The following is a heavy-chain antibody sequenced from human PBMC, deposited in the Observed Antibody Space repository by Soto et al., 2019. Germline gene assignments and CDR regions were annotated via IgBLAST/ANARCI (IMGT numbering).Heavy chain of an antibody. V-gene: IGHV1-8*02. CDR3: ARKNYDVLYYYYMDV. CDR1: GYTFTSYY. J-gene: IGHJ6*03. D-gene: IGHD1-7*01. Sequence: ASVKVSCKACGYTFTSYYMHWVRQAPGQGLEWMGRMNPTSGNTGYAQKFQGRVTMTRNTSISTAYMELSSLRSEDTAVYYCARKNYDVLYYYYMDVWGKGTTVTVSS. CDR2: MNPTSGNT.